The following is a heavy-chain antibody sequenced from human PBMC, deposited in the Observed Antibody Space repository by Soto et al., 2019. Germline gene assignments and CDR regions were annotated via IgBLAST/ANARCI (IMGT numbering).Heavy chain of an antibody. Sequence: ASVKVSCKVSGYTPTDLSMHWVRQAPGKGLEWMGGFDPEDGETIYAQKFQGRVTMTEDTSTDTAYMELSRLRSEDTAVYYCATDRGYSYGPFEPWGQGTLVTVSS. D-gene: IGHD5-18*01. J-gene: IGHJ5*02. CDR2: FDPEDGET. CDR3: ATDRGYSYGPFEP. CDR1: GYTPTDLS. V-gene: IGHV1-24*01.